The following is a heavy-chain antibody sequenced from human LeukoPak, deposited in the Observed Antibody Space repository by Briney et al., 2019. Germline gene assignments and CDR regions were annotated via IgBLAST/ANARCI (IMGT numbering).Heavy chain of an antibody. CDR3: ARDXXXXXXXXXXY. CDR2: IIPIFGTA. J-gene: IGHJ4*02. V-gene: IGHV1-69*01. Sequence: SVKVSCKASGGTFSSYAISWVRQAPGQGLEWMGGIIPIFGTANYAQKFQGRVTITADESTSTAYMELRSLRSEETAVYYCARDXXXXXXXXXXYXXQXXLVTVSS. CDR1: GGTFSSYA.